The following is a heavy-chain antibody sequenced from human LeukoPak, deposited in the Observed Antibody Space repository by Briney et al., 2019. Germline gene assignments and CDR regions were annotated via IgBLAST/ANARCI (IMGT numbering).Heavy chain of an antibody. V-gene: IGHV3-13*01. CDR3: ARAAYSSTWYSRYFDL. CDR1: GFTFRSYD. D-gene: IGHD6-13*01. CDR2: IGTAGEI. J-gene: IGHJ2*01. Sequence: GGSLRLSCAASGFTFRSYDMHWVRQATGKGLEWVSGIGTAGEIYYPGSVKGRFTISRENAKNSLYLQMNSLRAGDTAVYYCARAAYSSTWYSRYFDLWGRGALVTVSS.